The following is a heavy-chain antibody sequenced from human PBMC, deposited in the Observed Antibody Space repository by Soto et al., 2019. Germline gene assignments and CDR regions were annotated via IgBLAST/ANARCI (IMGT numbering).Heavy chain of an antibody. V-gene: IGHV1-18*01. Sequence: QVQLVQSGPEVKKPGASVKVSCKASGYSFSSYGISWVRQAPGQVLEWMGWISGYNGDTNYPQKLQGRVKVNTDTYPSTAYMTLRSLRYDDTAGYYCERDSGTWSSHIHYLGQGTLVPVSS. CDR3: ERDSGTWSSHIHY. CDR2: ISGYNGDT. J-gene: IGHJ4*02. CDR1: GYSFSSYG. D-gene: IGHD6-13*01.